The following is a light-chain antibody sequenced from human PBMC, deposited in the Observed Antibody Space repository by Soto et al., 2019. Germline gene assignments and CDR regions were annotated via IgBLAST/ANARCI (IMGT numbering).Light chain of an antibody. CDR3: SAYTARSTLV. V-gene: IGLV2-14*01. J-gene: IGLJ3*02. Sequence: QSALTQPASVSGSAGQSITISCSGTMRDVGAYNLVSWYQQHPGTAPKLIIYEVRHRPSGVSYRFSGSRSGNTASLTISGLQPEDEGYYYCSAYTARSTLVFGGGTKLTVL. CDR1: MRDVGAYNL. CDR2: EVR.